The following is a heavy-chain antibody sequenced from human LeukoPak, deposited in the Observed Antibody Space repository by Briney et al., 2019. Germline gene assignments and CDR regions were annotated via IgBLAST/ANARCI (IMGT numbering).Heavy chain of an antibody. Sequence: GGSLRLSCAASGFTVSSKYMSWVRQAPGKGLEWVSVIYSGGSTYYADSVKGRFTISRDNSKNTLYLQMNSLRAEDTAVYYCARGPPRYCSSTSCYFYWGQGTLVTVSS. J-gene: IGHJ4*02. V-gene: IGHV3-53*01. CDR2: IYSGGST. CDR3: ARGPPRYCSSTSCYFY. D-gene: IGHD2-2*01. CDR1: GFTVSSKY.